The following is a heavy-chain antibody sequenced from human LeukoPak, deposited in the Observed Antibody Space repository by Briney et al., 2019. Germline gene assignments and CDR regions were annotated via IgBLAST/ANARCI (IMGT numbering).Heavy chain of an antibody. V-gene: IGHV4-59*11. Sequence: SETLSLTCTVSSGSISGHYWSWIRQPPGEGLEWIGNIYYSGSTNYNPSLKSRLTISVDTSKNQFSLKLSSVTAADTAVYYCASHSSGWYYVDYWGQGTLVTVSS. CDR1: SGSISGHY. CDR2: IYYSGST. J-gene: IGHJ4*02. D-gene: IGHD6-19*01. CDR3: ASHSSGWYYVDY.